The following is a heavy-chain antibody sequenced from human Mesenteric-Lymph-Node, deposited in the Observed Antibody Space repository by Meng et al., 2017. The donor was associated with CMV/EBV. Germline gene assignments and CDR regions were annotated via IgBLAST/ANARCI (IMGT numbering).Heavy chain of an antibody. CDR2: IIPSGPST. J-gene: IGHJ5*02. D-gene: IGHD1-1*01. CDR3: ARDGGAWNFDH. V-gene: IGHV1-46*01. Sequence: SRMAYGYTVSDGYIHGVRQDPGQGLEWMGRIIPSGPSTSDAQNFQDRVTMTRDTSKSTVYMEMSSLTSEDTAVYYCARDGGAWNFDHWGQGTLVTVSS. CDR1: GYTVSDGY.